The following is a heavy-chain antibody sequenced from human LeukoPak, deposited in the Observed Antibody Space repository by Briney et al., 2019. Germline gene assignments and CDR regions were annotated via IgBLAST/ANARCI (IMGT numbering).Heavy chain of an antibody. J-gene: IGHJ4*02. V-gene: IGHV4-39*07. D-gene: IGHD6-13*01. CDR1: GGSISTSSYF. Sequence: SETLSLTCTVSGGSISTSSYFWGWIRQSPGKGLEWIGSISYTGKAYYNPSLKSRVTISLDTSKSQFFLKLNSMTAADTAVYYCTRAAQDGGSWYFDYWGQGTLVTVSS. CDR2: ISYTGKA. CDR3: TRAAQDGGSWYFDY.